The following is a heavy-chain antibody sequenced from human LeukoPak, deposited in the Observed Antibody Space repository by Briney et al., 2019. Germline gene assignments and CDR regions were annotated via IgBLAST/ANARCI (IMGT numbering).Heavy chain of an antibody. CDR3: ARDRPGFLTTVTTGQLFDY. D-gene: IGHD4-17*01. V-gene: IGHV1-18*04. J-gene: IGHJ4*02. CDR2: ISAYNGNT. CDR1: GYTFTGYY. Sequence: ASVKVSCKASGYTFTGYYMHWVRQAPGQGLEWMGWISAYNGNTNYAQKLQGRVTMTTDTSTSTAYMELRSLRSDDTAVYYCARDRPGFLTTVTTGQLFDYWGQGTLVTVSS.